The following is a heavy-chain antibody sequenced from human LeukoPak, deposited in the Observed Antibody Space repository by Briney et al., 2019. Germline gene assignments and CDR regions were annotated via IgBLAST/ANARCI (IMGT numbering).Heavy chain of an antibody. J-gene: IGHJ4*02. D-gene: IGHD6-19*01. CDR1: GGSIGSSNW. CDR2: IYHSGST. CDR3: VVGYSSGWYPYY. V-gene: IGHV4-4*02. Sequence: SGTLSLTCAVSGGSIGSSNWWSWVRQPPGKGLEWIGEIYHSGSTNYNPSLKSRVTISVDKSKNQFSLKLSPVTAADTAVYYCVVGYSSGWYPYYWGQGTLVTVSS.